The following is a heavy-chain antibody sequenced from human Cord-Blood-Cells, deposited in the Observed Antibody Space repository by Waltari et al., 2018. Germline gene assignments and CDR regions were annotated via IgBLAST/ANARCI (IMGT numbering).Heavy chain of an antibody. CDR2: FDPEDGET. CDR3: ATGAFGATGTRWYFDL. J-gene: IGHJ2*01. V-gene: IGHV1-24*01. CDR1: GYTLTELS. Sequence: QVQLVQSGAEVKNPGASVKLSCKVSGYTLTELSMHWVRQAPGKGLEWMGGFDPEDGETIYAQKFQGRVTMTEDTSTDTAYMELSSLRSEDAAVYYCATGAFGATGTRWYFDLWGRGTLVTVSS. D-gene: IGHD1-1*01.